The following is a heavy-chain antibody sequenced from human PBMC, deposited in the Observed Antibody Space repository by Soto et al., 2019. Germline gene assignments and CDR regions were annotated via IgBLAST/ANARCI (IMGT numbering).Heavy chain of an antibody. CDR3: ARYSGAGSYFFDH. J-gene: IGHJ4*02. V-gene: IGHV3-53*01. CDR2: MYSDGRT. D-gene: IGHD3-10*01. CDR1: GVSVSSNY. Sequence: EVQLVESGGGLIHPGGSLRLSCVGSGVSVSSNYMAWVRQAPGKGLAWVAVMYSDGRTYYADSVKGRFTTSRDDSKNALYFQMNSLRAEDKAVYYCARYSGAGSYFFDHWGQGALVTVSS.